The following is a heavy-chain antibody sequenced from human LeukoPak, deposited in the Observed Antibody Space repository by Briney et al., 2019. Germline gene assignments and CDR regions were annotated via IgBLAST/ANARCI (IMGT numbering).Heavy chain of an antibody. J-gene: IGHJ4*02. CDR1: GGSFSAYY. CDR3: SQLYDTSGYRQDY. CDR2: ITHSGNT. D-gene: IGHD3-22*01. Sequence: PSETLSRTCAVDGGSFSAYYWSWIRQPPGKGLEWIGEITHSGNTNYNMTLKSRVTISVDTSKNQFSLKLTSVTAADSAVYYCSQLYDTSGYRQDYWGQGTLVTVSS. V-gene: IGHV4-34*01.